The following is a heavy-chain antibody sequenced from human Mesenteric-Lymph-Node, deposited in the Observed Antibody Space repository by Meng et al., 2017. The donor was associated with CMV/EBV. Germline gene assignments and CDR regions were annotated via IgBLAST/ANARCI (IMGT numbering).Heavy chain of an antibody. Sequence: WAASGFTFGSYGMHWVRQAPGKGLEWVAVISYDGSNKYYADSVKGRFTISRDNSKNTLYLQMNSLRAEDTAVYYCAKGYGSGSSGDYWGQGTLVTVSS. CDR2: ISYDGSNK. CDR3: AKGYGSGSSGDY. V-gene: IGHV3-30*18. D-gene: IGHD3-10*01. J-gene: IGHJ4*02. CDR1: GFTFGSYG.